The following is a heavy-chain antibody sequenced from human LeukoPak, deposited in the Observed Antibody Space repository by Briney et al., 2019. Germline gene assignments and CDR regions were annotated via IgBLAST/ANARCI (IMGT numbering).Heavy chain of an antibody. CDR3: AGRVAYHYAFDF. V-gene: IGHV5-51*01. CDR2: IYPGDSDS. J-gene: IGHJ4*02. Sequence: PGESLKISCKVSGYRFIAYWIGWVRQMPGKGLEWMGIIYPGDSDSRYSPSFHGQVTISADKSITPAYLQWSSLNASATAMYYCAGRVAYHYAFDFWGQGTLVTVSS. D-gene: IGHD2-2*01. CDR1: GYRFIAYW.